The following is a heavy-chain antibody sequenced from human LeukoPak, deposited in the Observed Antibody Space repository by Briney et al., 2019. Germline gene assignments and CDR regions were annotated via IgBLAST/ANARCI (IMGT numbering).Heavy chain of an antibody. D-gene: IGHD6-13*01. Sequence: SETLSLTCTVSGGSISSSSYYWGWIRQPPGKGLEWIGSIYYSGSTYYNLSLKSRVTISVDTSKNQFSLKLSSVTAADTAVYYCASMTGIAAAGYWGQGTLVTVSS. J-gene: IGHJ4*02. V-gene: IGHV4-39*01. CDR2: IYYSGST. CDR1: GGSISSSSYY. CDR3: ASMTGIAAAGY.